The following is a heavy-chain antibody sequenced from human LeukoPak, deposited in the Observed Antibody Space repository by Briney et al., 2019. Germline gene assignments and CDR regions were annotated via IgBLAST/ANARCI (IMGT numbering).Heavy chain of an antibody. CDR3: ARVTIVATITGAHFDY. J-gene: IGHJ4*02. CDR2: IYYSGST. Sequence: SETLSLTCTVSGGSISSGDYYWSWIRQPPGKGLEWIGYIYYSGSTYYNPSLKSRVTKSVDTSKNQFSLKLSSVTAADTAVYYCARVTIVATITGAHFDYWGQGTLVTVSS. D-gene: IGHD5-12*01. V-gene: IGHV4-30-4*01. CDR1: GGSISSGDYY.